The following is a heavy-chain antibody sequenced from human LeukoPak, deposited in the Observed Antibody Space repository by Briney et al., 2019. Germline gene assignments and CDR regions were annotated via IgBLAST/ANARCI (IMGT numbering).Heavy chain of an antibody. V-gene: IGHV4-38-2*01. CDR2: IYHSGST. J-gene: IGHJ1*01. CDR1: GYSISSGYY. D-gene: IGHD3-22*01. Sequence: PSETLSLTCAVSGYSISSGYYWGWIRQPPGKGLEWIGSIYHSGSTYYNPSLKSRVTISVDTSKNQFSLKLSSVTAADTAVYYCARRARYYDSSGYYECFQHWGQGTLVTVSS. CDR3: ARRARYYDSSGYYECFQH.